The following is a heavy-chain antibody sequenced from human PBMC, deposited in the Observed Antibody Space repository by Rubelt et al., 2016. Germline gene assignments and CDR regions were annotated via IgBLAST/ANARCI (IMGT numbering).Heavy chain of an antibody. J-gene: IGHJ6*03. D-gene: IGHD6-13*01. Sequence: TFSSYGMHWVRQAPGKGLEWVAVISYDGSNKYYADSVKGRFTISRDNSKNTLYLQMNSLRAEDTAVYYCAKDLAAAGWGNYYMDVWGKGTTVTVSS. CDR3: AKDLAAAGWGNYYMDV. CDR1: TFSSYG. V-gene: IGHV3-30*18. CDR2: ISYDGSNK.